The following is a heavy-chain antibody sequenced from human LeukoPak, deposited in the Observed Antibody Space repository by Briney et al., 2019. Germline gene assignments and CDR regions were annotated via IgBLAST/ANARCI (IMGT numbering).Heavy chain of an antibody. J-gene: IGHJ4*02. CDR2: ISGSGGST. V-gene: IGHV3-23*01. CDR3: AKENSPILRYFDWLVGYDY. D-gene: IGHD3-9*01. Sequence: GGSLRLSCAASGFTFSSYGMSWVRQAPGKGLEWVSAISGSGGSTYYADSVKGRFTISRDNSKNTLYLQMNSLRAEDTAVYYCAKENSPILRYFDWLVGYDYWGQGTLVTVSS. CDR1: GFTFSSYG.